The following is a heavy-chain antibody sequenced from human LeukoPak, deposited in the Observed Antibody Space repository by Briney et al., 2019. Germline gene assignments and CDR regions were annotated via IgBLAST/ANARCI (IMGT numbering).Heavy chain of an antibody. Sequence: ASVKVSCKASGYTFTGYYMHWVRQAPGQGLEWMGRINPNSGGTNYAQKFQGRVTMTRDTSISTAYMELSRLRSDDTAVYYCARDDYGGNPLHAFDIWGQGTMVAVSS. D-gene: IGHD4-23*01. V-gene: IGHV1-2*06. CDR3: ARDDYGGNPLHAFDI. CDR1: GYTFTGYY. J-gene: IGHJ3*02. CDR2: INPNSGGT.